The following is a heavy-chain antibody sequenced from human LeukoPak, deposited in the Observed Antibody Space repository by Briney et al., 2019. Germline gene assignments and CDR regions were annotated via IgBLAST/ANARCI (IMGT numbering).Heavy chain of an antibody. V-gene: IGHV4-34*01. Sequence: SETLSLTCAVYGGSFSGYYWSWIRQPPGKGLEWIGEINHSGSINYNPSLKSRVTISVDTSKNQFSLKLSSVTAADTAVYYCARHLNLGVSAFDIWGQGTMVTVSS. CDR1: GGSFSGYY. CDR2: INHSGSI. D-gene: IGHD3-16*01. J-gene: IGHJ3*02. CDR3: ARHLNLGVSAFDI.